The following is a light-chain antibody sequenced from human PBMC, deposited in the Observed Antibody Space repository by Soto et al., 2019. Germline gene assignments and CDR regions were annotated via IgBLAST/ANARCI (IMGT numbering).Light chain of an antibody. Sequence: EIVLTQSRATLSLSPGERATLSCRTSQSVGSSLAWYQQKPGQPPRLLIYDSSNRATGIPGRFSGSGSGTDFTLTISSLEPADFAVYYCQQRSLLFTFGGGTNVDIK. V-gene: IGKV3-11*01. CDR2: DSS. CDR1: QSVGSS. J-gene: IGKJ4*01. CDR3: QQRSLLFT.